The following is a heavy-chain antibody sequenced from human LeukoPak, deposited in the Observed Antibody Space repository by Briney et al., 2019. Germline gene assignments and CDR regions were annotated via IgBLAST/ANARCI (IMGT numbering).Heavy chain of an antibody. J-gene: IGHJ6*04. CDR2: ISSSSSYI. V-gene: IGHV3-21*01. CDR3: ARQYYQLARAGDV. D-gene: IGHD2-2*01. CDR1: GFTFSSYS. Sequence: NPGGSLRLSCAAAGFTFSSYSMNWVRRAPGKGLEWVSSISSSSSYIYYADSVKGRFTISRDNAKNSLYLQMNSLRAEETAVYYCARQYYQLARAGDVWGKGTTVTVSS.